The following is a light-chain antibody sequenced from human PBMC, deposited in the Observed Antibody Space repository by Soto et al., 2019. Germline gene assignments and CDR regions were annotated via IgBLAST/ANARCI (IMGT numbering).Light chain of an antibody. Sequence: QSVLTQPPSVSGAPGQRVTISCTGSSSNIGAGYDVHWYQQLPGTAPKLLIYGNSNRPSGVPDRFSGSKSGTSASLAITGLQAEDEPYYYCQSYDSSLIVFGGGTKLTVL. V-gene: IGLV1-40*01. CDR3: QSYDSSLIV. CDR2: GNS. CDR1: SSNIGAGYD. J-gene: IGLJ2*01.